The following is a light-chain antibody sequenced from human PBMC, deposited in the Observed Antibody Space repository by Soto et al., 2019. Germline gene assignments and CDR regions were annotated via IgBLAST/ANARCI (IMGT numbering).Light chain of an antibody. Sequence: DIQMTQSTSSLSASIGDRVTITCRASQTINTALNWYQQKPGKAPELLIYATSILQSGVPSRFSGSGFGTNFILTISSLQPEDFVTYYCQQSYSAPTFGGGTKVEVK. V-gene: IGKV1-39*01. J-gene: IGKJ4*01. CDR3: QQSYSAPT. CDR1: QTINTA. CDR2: ATS.